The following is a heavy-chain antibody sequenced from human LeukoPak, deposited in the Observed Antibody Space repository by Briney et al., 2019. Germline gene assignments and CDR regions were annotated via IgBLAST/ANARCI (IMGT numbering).Heavy chain of an antibody. CDR2: IYYSGNT. CDR1: GVSISSYY. CDR3: ARHWETSSWYVDY. Sequence: PSETLSLTCTVSGVSISSYYWSWIRQSPGKGLEWIGYIYYSGNTNYNPSLKSRVTISADASKNQFSLKLSSVTAADTAVYYCARHWETSSWYVDYWGQGTLVTVSS. V-gene: IGHV4-59*08. D-gene: IGHD6-13*01. J-gene: IGHJ4*02.